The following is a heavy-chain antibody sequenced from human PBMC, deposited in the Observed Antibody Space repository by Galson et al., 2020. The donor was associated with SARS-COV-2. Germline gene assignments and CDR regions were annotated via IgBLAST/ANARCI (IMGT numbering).Heavy chain of an antibody. V-gene: IGHV3-23*01. CDR2: ISGSGGST. Sequence: GGSLRLSCAASGFTFSSYAMSWVRQAPGKGLEWVSAISGSGGSTYYVDSVKGRFTISRDNSKNTLYLQMNSLRAEDTAVYYCAKRMRLGELSWDAFDIWGQGTMVTVSS. D-gene: IGHD3-16*02. J-gene: IGHJ3*02. CDR3: AKRMRLGELSWDAFDI. CDR1: GFTFSSYA.